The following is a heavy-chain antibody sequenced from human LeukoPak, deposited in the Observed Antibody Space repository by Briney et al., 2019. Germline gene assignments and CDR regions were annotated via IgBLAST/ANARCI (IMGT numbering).Heavy chain of an antibody. CDR2: IYYSGST. CDR1: GGSISSSSYY. J-gene: IGHJ6*02. D-gene: IGHD3-10*01. V-gene: IGHV4-39*01. Sequence: SETLSLTCTVSGGSISSSSYYWGWIRQPPGKGLEWIGSIYYSGSTYYNPSLKSRVTISVDTSKSQFSLKLSSVTAADTAVYYCAIRAGSNYYYYGMDVWGQGTTVTVSS. CDR3: AIRAGSNYYYYGMDV.